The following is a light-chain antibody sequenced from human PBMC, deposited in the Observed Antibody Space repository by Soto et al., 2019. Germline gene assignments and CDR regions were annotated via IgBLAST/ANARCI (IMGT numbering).Light chain of an antibody. CDR1: QSVTSSY. Sequence: EIVLTQSPGTLSLSPGERATLSCRASQSVTSSYLAWYQQKPGQAPRLLIYGASSRATGIPDRFSGSGSGTDFTLTISRLEPEDFALYYCHQYGSSPLYTFGQGTKLQIK. CDR3: HQYGSSPLYT. V-gene: IGKV3-20*01. CDR2: GAS. J-gene: IGKJ2*01.